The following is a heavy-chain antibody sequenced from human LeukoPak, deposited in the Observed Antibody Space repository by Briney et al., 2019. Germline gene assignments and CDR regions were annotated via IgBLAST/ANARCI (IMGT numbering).Heavy chain of an antibody. CDR1: GGSISSYY. V-gene: IGHV4-59*01. J-gene: IGHJ4*02. D-gene: IGHD1-20*01. CDR3: ARYPAYNWNPLETYFDY. Sequence: PSETLSLTCTVSGGSISSYYWSWIRQPPGKGLEWNGYIYYSGSTNYNPSLKSRVTISVDTSKNQFSLKLSSVTAADTSVYYCARYPAYNWNPLETYFDYWGQGTLVTVSS. CDR2: IYYSGST.